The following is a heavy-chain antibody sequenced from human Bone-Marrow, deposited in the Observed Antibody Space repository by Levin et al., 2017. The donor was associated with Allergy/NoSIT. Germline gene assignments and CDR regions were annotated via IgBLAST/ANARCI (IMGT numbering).Heavy chain of an antibody. CDR1: SGSLSSYANS. CDR2: MSYSGSA. Sequence: PSETLSLTCSVSSGSLSSYANSWGWIRQPPGKGLEWIGTMSYSGSAYYNPSLQGRVTISADTSKKQFSLKLNSVTAADTAFYYCARVGLEKVADSWGQGTLVTVSS. CDR3: ARVGLEKVADS. J-gene: IGHJ4*02. D-gene: IGHD2-15*01. V-gene: IGHV4-39*07.